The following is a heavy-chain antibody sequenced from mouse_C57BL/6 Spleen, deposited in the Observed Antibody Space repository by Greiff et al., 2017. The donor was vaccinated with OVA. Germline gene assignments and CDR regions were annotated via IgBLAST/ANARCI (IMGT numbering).Heavy chain of an antibody. D-gene: IGHD2-3*01. J-gene: IGHJ3*01. CDR2: ISSGGSYT. CDR1: GFTFSSYG. Sequence: EVKLEESGGDLVKPGGSLKLSCAASGFTFSSYGMSWVRQTPDKRLEWVATISSGGSYTYYPDSVKGRFTISRDNAKNTLYLQMSSLKSEDTAMYYCARHDDGFWFAYWGQGTLVTVSA. V-gene: IGHV5-6*02. CDR3: ARHDDGFWFAY.